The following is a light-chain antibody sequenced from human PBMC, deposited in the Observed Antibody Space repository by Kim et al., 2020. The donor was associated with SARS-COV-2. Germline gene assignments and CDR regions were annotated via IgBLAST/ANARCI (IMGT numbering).Light chain of an antibody. CDR1: KLGDKY. V-gene: IGLV3-1*01. CDR3: QAWDSSILV. Sequence: SYELTQPPSVSVSPGQTASITCSGDKLGDKYACWYQQRPSQSPVLVIYQDSKRPSGIPERFSGSNSGNTATLTISGTQAMDEADYYCQAWDSSILVFGGG. J-gene: IGLJ2*01. CDR2: QDS.